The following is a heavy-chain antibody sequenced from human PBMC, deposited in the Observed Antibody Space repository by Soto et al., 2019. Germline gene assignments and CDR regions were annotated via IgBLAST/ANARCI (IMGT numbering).Heavy chain of an antibody. D-gene: IGHD6-19*01. V-gene: IGHV6-1*01. Sequence: SQTLPLTCAISGDSVSSNSAAWNWIRQSPSRGLEWLGRTYYRSKWYNDYAVSVKSRITINPSKNQFSLQLNSVTPEDTAVYYCARVVRSSGWYYYYYGMDVWGQGTTVTVSS. CDR1: GDSVSSNSAA. CDR2: TYYRSKWYN. J-gene: IGHJ6*02. CDR3: ARVVRSSGWYYYYYGMDV.